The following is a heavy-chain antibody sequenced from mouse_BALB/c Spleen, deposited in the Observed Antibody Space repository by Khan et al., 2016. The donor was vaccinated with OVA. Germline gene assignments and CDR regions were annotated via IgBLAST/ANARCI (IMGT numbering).Heavy chain of an antibody. CDR3: GRGGGGDRFAY. V-gene: IGHV1S137*01. CDR2: VSTSYGDA. Sequence: QVQLKQSGAELVRPGVSLKISCKGSGYTFTDFPMHWVKQSHAKNLEWIGVVSTSYGDATYNQKFTGKATMTVDKSSSTAYMELARLTSEDSTIYECGRGGGGDRFAYWGQGTLVTVSA. J-gene: IGHJ3*01. CDR1: GYTFTDFP.